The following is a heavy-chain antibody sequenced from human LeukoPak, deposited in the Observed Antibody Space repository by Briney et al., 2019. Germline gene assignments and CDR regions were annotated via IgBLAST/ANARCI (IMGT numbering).Heavy chain of an antibody. J-gene: IGHJ6*02. CDR3: ARGPIFDCSGGSCYSDYYYYYGMDV. CDR1: GFTFSSYW. CDR2: IKQDGSEK. D-gene: IGHD2-15*01. V-gene: IGHV3-7*01. Sequence: PGGPLRLSCAASGFTFSSYWMSWVRQAPGKGLEWVANIKQDGSEKYYVDSVKGRFTISRDNAKNSLYLQMNSLRAEDTAVYYCARGPIFDCSGGSCYSDYYYYYGMDVWGQGTTVTVSS.